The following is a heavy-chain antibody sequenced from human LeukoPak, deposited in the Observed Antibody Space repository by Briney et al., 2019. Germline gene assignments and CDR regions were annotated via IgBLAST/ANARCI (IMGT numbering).Heavy chain of an antibody. CDR3: ARVGIVVVPAATRWFDP. V-gene: IGHV4-4*02. CDR2: IYHSGST. CDR1: GGSISSSNW. Sequence: SGTLSLTCAVSGGSISSSNWWSWVRQPPGKGLEWIGEIYHSGSTNYNPSLKSRVTISVDKSKNQFSLKLSSVTAADTAVYHCARVGIVVVPAATRWFDPWGQGTLVTVSS. J-gene: IGHJ5*02. D-gene: IGHD2-2*01.